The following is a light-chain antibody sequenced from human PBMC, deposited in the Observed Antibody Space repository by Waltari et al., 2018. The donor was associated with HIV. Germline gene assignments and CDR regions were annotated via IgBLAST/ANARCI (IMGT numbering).Light chain of an antibody. CDR1: SSDVGSYNL. CDR3: CSYAGSSTYV. Sequence: PGQSITISCTGTSSDVGSYNLVSWYQQHPGKAPKLMIYEVSKRPSGVSNRFSGSKSGNTASLTISGLQAEDEADYYCCSYAGSSTYVFGTGTKVTVL. CDR2: EVS. J-gene: IGLJ1*01. V-gene: IGLV2-23*02.